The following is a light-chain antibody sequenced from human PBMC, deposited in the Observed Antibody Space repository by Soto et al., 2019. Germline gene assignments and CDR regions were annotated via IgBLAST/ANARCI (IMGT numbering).Light chain of an antibody. CDR1: SNDVGSYDL. CDR2: EAN. CDR3: CSYARGRIWV. Sequence: QSALTQPASVSGSPGQSINISCTRTSNDVGSYDLVSWYQLHPGKAPKLVIYEANKRPSGISNRFSVSKSGNTASLTISGLQAEDEAHYYCCSYARGRIWVFGGGTKLTVL. J-gene: IGLJ3*02. V-gene: IGLV2-23*01.